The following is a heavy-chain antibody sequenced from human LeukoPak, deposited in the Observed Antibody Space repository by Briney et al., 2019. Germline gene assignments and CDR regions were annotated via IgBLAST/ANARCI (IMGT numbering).Heavy chain of an antibody. CDR3: ARGRDYGGNSDY. J-gene: IGHJ4*02. Sequence: ASVKVSCKASGGTFSSYAISWVRQAPGQGLEWMGWMNPNSGNTGYAQKFQGRVTITRNTSISTAYMELSSLRSEDTAVYYCARGRDYGGNSDYWGQGTLVTVSS. CDR1: GGTFSSYA. CDR2: MNPNSGNT. D-gene: IGHD4-23*01. V-gene: IGHV1-8*03.